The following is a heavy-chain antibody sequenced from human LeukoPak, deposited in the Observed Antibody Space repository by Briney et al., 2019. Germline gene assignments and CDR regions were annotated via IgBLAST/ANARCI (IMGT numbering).Heavy chain of an antibody. CDR1: GGSISSGGYY. CDR3: ARGVYDFWTGSQNYFDY. Sequence: SETLSLTCTVSGGSISSGGYYWSWIRQPPGKGLEWIGYIYHSGSTYYNPSLKSRVTISVDRSKNQFSLKLSSVTAADTAVYYCARGVYDFWTGSQNYFDYWGQGTLVTVSS. J-gene: IGHJ4*02. V-gene: IGHV4-30-2*01. D-gene: IGHD3-3*01. CDR2: IYHSGST.